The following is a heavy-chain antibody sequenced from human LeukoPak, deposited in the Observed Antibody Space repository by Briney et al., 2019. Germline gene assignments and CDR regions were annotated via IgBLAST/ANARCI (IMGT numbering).Heavy chain of an antibody. Sequence: ASVKVSCKASEYTFTGYYMHWVRQAPGQGLEWMGWINPNSGGTNYAQKFQGRVTMTRDTSISTAYMELSRLRSDDTAVYYCASSYAPHGSGSYLDYWGQGTLVTVSS. V-gene: IGHV1-2*02. J-gene: IGHJ4*02. D-gene: IGHD3-10*01. CDR2: INPNSGGT. CDR3: ASSYAPHGSGSYLDY. CDR1: EYTFTGYY.